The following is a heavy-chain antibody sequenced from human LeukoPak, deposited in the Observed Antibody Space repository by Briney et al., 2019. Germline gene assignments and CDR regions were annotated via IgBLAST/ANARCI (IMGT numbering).Heavy chain of an antibody. CDR2: IGSSGGST. D-gene: IGHD5-24*01. CDR3: VKDIQLST. CDR1: GFNFITAA. J-gene: IGHJ3*01. Sequence: GGSLRLSRAASGFNFITAAMTWVRQAPGKGLEWVSLIGSSGGSTYYADSVKGRFTISRDNSNHTLSLQMNSLRVEDTATYYCVKDIQLSTWGLGTMVTVSS. V-gene: IGHV3-23*01.